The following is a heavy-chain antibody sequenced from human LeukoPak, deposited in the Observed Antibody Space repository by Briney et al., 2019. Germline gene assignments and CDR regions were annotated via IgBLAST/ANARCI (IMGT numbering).Heavy chain of an antibody. J-gene: IGHJ4*02. D-gene: IGHD7-27*01. CDR3: AGGPPNWGYDY. CDR1: GYTFTSYD. CDR2: MSPNSGDT. Sequence: ASVKVSCKASGYTFTSYDFNWVRQATGQRPEWMGWMSPNSGDTAYSHTFQDRFTMPRTTSITTAYMELSSLRSDDTAVYYCAGGPPNWGYDYWGPGTLVTVSS. V-gene: IGHV1-8*01.